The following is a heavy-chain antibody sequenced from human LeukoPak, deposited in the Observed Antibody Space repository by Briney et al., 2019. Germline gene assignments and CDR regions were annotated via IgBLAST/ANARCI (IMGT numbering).Heavy chain of an antibody. CDR3: ARDPYSGSYCYFDY. V-gene: IGHV1-18*01. CDR1: GYTFSSYG. Sequence: ASVKVSCKASGYTFSSYGISWVRQAPGQGLEWMGWISADNGNTNYVQKFQGRVTMTRDTSTSTVYMELSSLRSEDTAVYYCARDPYSGSYCYFDYWGQGTLVTVSS. D-gene: IGHD1-26*01. J-gene: IGHJ4*02. CDR2: ISADNGNT.